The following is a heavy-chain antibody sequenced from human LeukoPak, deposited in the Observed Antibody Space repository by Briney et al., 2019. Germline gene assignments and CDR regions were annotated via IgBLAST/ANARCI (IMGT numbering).Heavy chain of an antibody. CDR2: IYHTGTT. J-gene: IGHJ6*03. CDR3: ARARIPDYDILTLDCTDQCHHMDV. CDR1: GGSIRSYY. Sequence: PSETLSLTCTVSGGSIRSYYWSWIRQTPGKGLEWIGSIYHTGTTYYNPSLRSRVTISLDTSKNQFSLKLSSVTAADTAVYFCARARIPDYDILTLDCTDQCHHMDVWGRGTTVTISS. V-gene: IGHV4-59*01. D-gene: IGHD3-9*01.